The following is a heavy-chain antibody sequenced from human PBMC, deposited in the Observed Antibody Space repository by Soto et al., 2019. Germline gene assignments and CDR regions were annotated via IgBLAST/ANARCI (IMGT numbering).Heavy chain of an antibody. CDR2: IKRESDGGTT. CDR3: ATEPYFYDSYGVAV. Sequence: EVQLVESGGGLVKPGGSLRLACAASGFTLRTAWMNWVRQAPGKGLEWVGRIKRESDGGTTDYGVSVRGRFTISRDESQNTLYLQMNSLGTEDTAVYYCATEPYFYDSYGVAVWGQGTTVTVSS. CDR1: GFTLRTAW. J-gene: IGHJ6*02. V-gene: IGHV3-15*07.